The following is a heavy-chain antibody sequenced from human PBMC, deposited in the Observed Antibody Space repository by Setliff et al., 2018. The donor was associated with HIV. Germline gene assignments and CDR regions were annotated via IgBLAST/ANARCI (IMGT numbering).Heavy chain of an antibody. D-gene: IGHD3-10*01. J-gene: IGHJ6*02. CDR2: IGPYNGRT. Sequence: GASVKVSCKASGYTFTSYGISWVRRAPGQGLEWMGWIGPYNGRTEYAQEFQGRVSLTIDTSASTAYMELRSLRSDDTAVYYCARDTLTMVRGVMFVPTESYLGMDVWGQGTTVTVSS. V-gene: IGHV1-18*01. CDR3: ARDTLTMVRGVMFVPTESYLGMDV. CDR1: GYTFTSYG.